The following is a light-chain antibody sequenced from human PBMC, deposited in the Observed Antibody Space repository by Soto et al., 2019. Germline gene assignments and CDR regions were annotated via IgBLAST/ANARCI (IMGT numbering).Light chain of an antibody. Sequence: EIVMTQSPATLSVSVGERATLSCRASHSVSSKLAWYQPKPGQAPRLLIYGASTRATDIPARFSGSGSGTEFTLTISSLQSEDFAVYYCQQYTDWPPQLTFGGGTKVEIK. CDR1: HSVSSK. V-gene: IGKV3-15*01. CDR2: GAS. CDR3: QQYTDWPPQLT. J-gene: IGKJ4*01.